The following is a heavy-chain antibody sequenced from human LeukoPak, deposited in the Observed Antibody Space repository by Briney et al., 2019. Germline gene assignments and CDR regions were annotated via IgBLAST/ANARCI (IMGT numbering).Heavy chain of an antibody. CDR2: INPSGGST. J-gene: IGHJ6*02. CDR3: ARDTPYSYSYYGMDV. CDR1: GYTFTSYY. Sequence: ASVKVSCKASGYTFTSYYMHWVRQAPGQGLEWMGIINPSGGSTSYAQKFQGRVTMTRDTSTSTVYMELSSLRSDDTAVYYCARDTPYSYSYYGMDVWGQGTTVTVSS. V-gene: IGHV1-46*01. D-gene: IGHD5-18*01.